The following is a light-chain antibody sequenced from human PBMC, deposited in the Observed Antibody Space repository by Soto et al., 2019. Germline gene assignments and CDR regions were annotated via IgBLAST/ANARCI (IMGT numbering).Light chain of an antibody. V-gene: IGLV1-44*01. CDR3: ESWDDSRNGRV. CDR2: STN. J-gene: IGLJ1*01. CDR1: ISNIGTNT. Sequence: QSVLTQPPSASGTPGQRVTISCSGSISNIGTNTINWYQQLPGTAPKLLIYSTNQRPSAVPDRFSGSKSDTSASLAISGLQSEDEADYYCESWDDSRNGRVFGTGTKLTVL.